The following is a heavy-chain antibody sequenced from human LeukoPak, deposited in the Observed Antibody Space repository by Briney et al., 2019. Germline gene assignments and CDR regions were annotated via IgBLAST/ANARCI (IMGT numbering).Heavy chain of an antibody. CDR2: IWYGGSNK. CDR3: AKDLEGSAFDI. V-gene: IGHV3-30*02. Sequence: GGSLRLSCAASGFTFSSYGMHWVRQAPGKGLEWVAVIWYGGSNKYYADSVKSRFTISRDNSKNTLYLQMNSLRAEDTAVYYCAKDLEGSAFDIWGQGTMVTVSS. J-gene: IGHJ3*02. D-gene: IGHD1-1*01. CDR1: GFTFSSYG.